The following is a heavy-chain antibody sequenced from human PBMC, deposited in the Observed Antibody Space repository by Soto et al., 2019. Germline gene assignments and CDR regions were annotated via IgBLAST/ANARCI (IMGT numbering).Heavy chain of an antibody. Sequence: QITLKESGPTLVKPTQTLTLTCTFSGFSLSTSGVGVGWIRQPPGKALEWLALIYWDDDKRYSPPLKSRLTIPHAPSTNQVALTTTSMAPADTATYDCAHSHSYSSGGYSYYYGMDVGGQGTTVTVS. CDR3: AHSHSYSSGGYSYYYGMDV. CDR1: GFSLSTSGVG. V-gene: IGHV2-5*02. CDR2: IYWDDDK. D-gene: IGHD6-25*01. J-gene: IGHJ6*02.